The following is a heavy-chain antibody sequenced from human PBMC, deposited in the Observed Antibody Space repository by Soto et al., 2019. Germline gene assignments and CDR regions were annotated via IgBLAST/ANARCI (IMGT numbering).Heavy chain of an antibody. V-gene: IGHV1-3*04. CDR2: SNTGNGNT. CDR3: ANCRKTTVTSDSYDY. D-gene: IGHD4-17*01. Sequence: ASVKVSCKASVYTFTSYAMHWVRQAPGQRLEWMGWSNTGNGNTQYSQKFQGRVTITRDTSASTAYMELSSLRSEDTAVYYCANCRKTTVTSDSYDYWGQGTLVTVSS. J-gene: IGHJ4*02. CDR1: VYTFTSYA.